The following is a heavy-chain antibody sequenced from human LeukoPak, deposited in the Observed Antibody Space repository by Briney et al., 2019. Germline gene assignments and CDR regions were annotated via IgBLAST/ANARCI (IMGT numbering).Heavy chain of an antibody. CDR1: GFTFSDYS. Sequence: GGSLRLSCAASGFTFSDYSMNWVRQAPGRGLEWVSSISRGSRHVYYADSLEGRFTISRDDAKNTLYLQMNSLRVDDMAIYYCVRDLRRIGATTAYLHHWGQGTLVTVSS. V-gene: IGHV3-21*01. D-gene: IGHD2-21*01. CDR2: ISRGSRHV. CDR3: VRDLRRIGATTAYLHH. J-gene: IGHJ1*01.